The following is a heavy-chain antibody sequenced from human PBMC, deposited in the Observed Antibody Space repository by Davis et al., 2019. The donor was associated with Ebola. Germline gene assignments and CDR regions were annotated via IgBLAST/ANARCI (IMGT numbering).Heavy chain of an antibody. D-gene: IGHD6-13*01. CDR3: ARAIAAAGSNWFDP. CDR1: GGSFSGYY. V-gene: IGHV4-34*01. J-gene: IGHJ5*02. Sequence: SQTLSLTCAVYGGSFSGYYWSWIRQPPGKGLEWIGEINHSGSTNYNPSLKSRVTISVDTSKNQFSLKLSSVTAADTAVYYCARAIAAAGSNWFDPWGQGTLVTVSS. CDR2: INHSGST.